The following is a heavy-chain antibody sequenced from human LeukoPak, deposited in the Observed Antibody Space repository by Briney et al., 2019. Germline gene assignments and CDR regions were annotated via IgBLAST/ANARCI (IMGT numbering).Heavy chain of an antibody. D-gene: IGHD6-6*01. Sequence: ASVKVSCKASGYTFTSNHIHWVRQAPGQGLEWMGVINPSGDSTSYAPNFQGRVTVTRDTSTSTVYMELSSLRSEDTAIYYCAKIAARDTGEGYWGQGTLVTVSS. CDR1: GYTFTSNH. V-gene: IGHV1-46*01. CDR3: AKIAARDTGEGY. J-gene: IGHJ4*02. CDR2: INPSGDST.